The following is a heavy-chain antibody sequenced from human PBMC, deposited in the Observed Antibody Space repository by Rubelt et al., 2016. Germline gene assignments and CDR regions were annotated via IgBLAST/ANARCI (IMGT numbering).Heavy chain of an antibody. J-gene: IGHJ6*02. CDR2: INPNSGGT. D-gene: IGHD1-20*01. V-gene: IGHV1-2*06. CDR3: VREGIRLDYLPQTCNWNEYYYYGMDG. Sequence: MHWVRQAPGQGLEWMGRINPNSGGTNYAQKFQGRVTMTRDTSISTAYMELSRLRSDDTAVYYCVREGIRLDYLPQTCNWNEYYYYGMDGWGQGTTVTVSS.